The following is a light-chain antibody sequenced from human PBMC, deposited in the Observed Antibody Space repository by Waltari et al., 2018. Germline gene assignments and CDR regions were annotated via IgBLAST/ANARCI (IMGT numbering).Light chain of an antibody. Sequence: EIVLTQSPATLSFSPGERATLSCRASQSVSDYLAWYQQKPGQAPRLLISAASNRATGIPARFSGSGSGTDFTLTISSLEPEDFAFYYCQQRSNWPISFGQGTRLEIK. CDR2: AAS. CDR3: QQRSNWPIS. CDR1: QSVSDY. V-gene: IGKV3-11*01. J-gene: IGKJ5*01.